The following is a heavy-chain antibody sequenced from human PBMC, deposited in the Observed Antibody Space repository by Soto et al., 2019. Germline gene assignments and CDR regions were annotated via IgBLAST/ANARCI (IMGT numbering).Heavy chain of an antibody. CDR3: ARDRQIQLGLNWFDP. D-gene: IGHD5-18*01. CDR1: GFTFSSYA. J-gene: IGHJ5*02. V-gene: IGHV3-30-3*01. Sequence: QVQLVESGGGVVQPGRSLRLSCAASGFTFSSYAMHWVRQAPGKGLAWVAVISYDGSNKYYADSVKGRFTISRDNSKNTLYLQMNSLRAEDTAVYYCARDRQIQLGLNWFDPWGQGTLVTVSS. CDR2: ISYDGSNK.